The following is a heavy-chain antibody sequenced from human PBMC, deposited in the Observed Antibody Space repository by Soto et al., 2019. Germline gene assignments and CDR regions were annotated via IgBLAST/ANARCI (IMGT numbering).Heavy chain of an antibody. Sequence: GASVKVSCKASGYTFPSYYMHWLRQAPGQGLEWMGIINPSGGSTSYAQKFQGRVTMTRDTSKSTVYMELSSLRSEDTAVYYCARGMVRGVIPHDAFDIWGQGTMVTVSS. CDR2: INPSGGST. D-gene: IGHD3-10*01. CDR3: ARGMVRGVIPHDAFDI. CDR1: GYTFPSYY. V-gene: IGHV1-46*03. J-gene: IGHJ3*02.